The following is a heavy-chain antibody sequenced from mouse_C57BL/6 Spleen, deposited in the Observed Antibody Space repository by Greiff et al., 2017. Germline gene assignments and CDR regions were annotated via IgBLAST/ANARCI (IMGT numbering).Heavy chain of an antibody. CDR1: GFTFSDYG. Sequence: EVQRVESGGGLVKPGGSLKLSCAASGFTFSDYGMHWVRQAPEKGLEWVAYISSGSSTIYYADTVKGRFTISRDNAKNTLCLQMTSLRSEDTAMYYCARGSSYWYFDVWGTGTTVTVSS. CDR2: ISSGSSTI. J-gene: IGHJ1*03. CDR3: ARGSSYWYFDV. V-gene: IGHV5-17*01.